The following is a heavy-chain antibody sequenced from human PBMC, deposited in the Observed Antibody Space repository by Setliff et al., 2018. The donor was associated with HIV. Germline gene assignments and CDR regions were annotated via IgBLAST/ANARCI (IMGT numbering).Heavy chain of an antibody. D-gene: IGHD2-8*01. CDR3: ATGRWGVLGAFDI. Sequence: GASVKVSCKASGYTFTTYAMIWVRQAPGQSLEWMGWINTGNGNTRLSQKFQGRVTISRDTSASTAYVELYSLTSEDTAVYYCATGRWGVLGAFDIWGQGTMVTVSS. CDR2: INTGNGNT. J-gene: IGHJ3*02. V-gene: IGHV1-3*04. CDR1: GYTFTTYA.